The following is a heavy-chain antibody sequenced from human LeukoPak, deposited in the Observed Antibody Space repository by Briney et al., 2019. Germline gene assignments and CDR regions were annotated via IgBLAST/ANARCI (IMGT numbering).Heavy chain of an antibody. Sequence: PSETLSLTCTVSGGSISSYYWSWIRQPPGKGLEWIGDIYYSGSTNYNPSLKSRVTISVDTSKIQFSLKLSSVTAADTAVYYCAELTRLTGTTFNSYYYYGMDVWGQGTTVTVSS. D-gene: IGHD1-7*01. J-gene: IGHJ6*02. CDR1: GGSISSYY. V-gene: IGHV4-59*12. CDR3: AELTRLTGTTFNSYYYYGMDV. CDR2: IYYSGST.